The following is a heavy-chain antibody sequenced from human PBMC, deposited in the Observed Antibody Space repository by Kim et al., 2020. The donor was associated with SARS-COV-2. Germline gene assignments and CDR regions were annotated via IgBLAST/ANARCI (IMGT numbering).Heavy chain of an antibody. V-gene: IGHV6-1*01. CDR3: ARERYDSSGYYSGFDP. J-gene: IGHJ5*02. D-gene: IGHD3-22*01. Sequence: SVKSRITINPDTSKNQFSLQLNSVTPEDTAVYYCARERYDSSGYYSGFDPWGQGTLVTVSS.